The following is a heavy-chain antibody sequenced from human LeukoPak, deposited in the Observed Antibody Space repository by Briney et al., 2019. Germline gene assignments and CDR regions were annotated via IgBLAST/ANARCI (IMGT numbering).Heavy chain of an antibody. V-gene: IGHV4-34*01. CDR3: ARGVIMRWFDP. Sequence: PSETLSLTCAVYGGSFSGYYWSWIRQPPGKGLEWIGEINHSGSTNYNPSLKSRVTISVDTSKNQFSLKLGSVTAADTAVYYCARGVIMRWFDPWGQGTLVTVSS. D-gene: IGHD3-3*01. CDR1: GGSFSGYY. J-gene: IGHJ5*02. CDR2: INHSGST.